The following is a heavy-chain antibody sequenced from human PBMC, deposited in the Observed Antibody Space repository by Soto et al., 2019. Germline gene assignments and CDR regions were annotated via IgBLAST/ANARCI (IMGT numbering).Heavy chain of an antibody. D-gene: IGHD4-17*01. Sequence: EVQLVESGGGLVQPGGSLRLSCAASGFTFSSHSMNWVRQAPGKGLEWVSYISYSSSAIYYADSVKGRFTISRDNAKSELYLQMNSLRDDDTAVYYCARVRYGDCDYWGQGTLVTVSS. V-gene: IGHV3-48*02. CDR1: GFTFSSHS. J-gene: IGHJ4*02. CDR2: ISYSSSAI. CDR3: ARVRYGDCDY.